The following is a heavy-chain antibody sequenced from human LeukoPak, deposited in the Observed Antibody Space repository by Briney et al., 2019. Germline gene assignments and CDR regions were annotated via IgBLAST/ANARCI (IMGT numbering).Heavy chain of an antibody. V-gene: IGHV3-66*01. D-gene: IGHD6-13*01. Sequence: GGSLRLSCAVSGFTVSDNYMSWVRQAPGKGLEWVAVTYSSGDSYYADSVKVRFTISRDNSKNTLYLQMNNLRAEDTAVYYCAGGPPGSSWYKWYYFDYWGQGTLVTVSS. J-gene: IGHJ4*02. CDR1: GFTVSDNY. CDR3: AGGPPGSSWYKWYYFDY. CDR2: TYSSGDS.